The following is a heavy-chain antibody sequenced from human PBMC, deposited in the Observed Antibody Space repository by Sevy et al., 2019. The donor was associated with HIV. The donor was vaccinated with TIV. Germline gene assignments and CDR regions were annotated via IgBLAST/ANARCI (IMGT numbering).Heavy chain of an antibody. D-gene: IGHD3-22*01. Sequence: SETLSLTCTVSGGSISSSSYYWGWIRQPPGKGLEWIGSIYYSGSTYYNPSLKSRVTISVDTSKNQFSLKLSSVTAADTAVYYCARPIVGSHDSSGYYGYYFDYWGQGTLVTVSS. V-gene: IGHV4-39*01. J-gene: IGHJ4*02. CDR1: GGSISSSSYY. CDR3: ARPIVGSHDSSGYYGYYFDY. CDR2: IYYSGST.